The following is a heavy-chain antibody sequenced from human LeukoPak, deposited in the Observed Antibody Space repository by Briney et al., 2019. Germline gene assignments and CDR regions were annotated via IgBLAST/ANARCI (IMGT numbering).Heavy chain of an antibody. CDR2: ISSSSNYI. J-gene: IGHJ6*03. Sequence: GGSLRLSCAASGFSFSSYSMKWVRQAPGKGLEWVSSISSSSNYIYYADSVKGRFTISRDNAKNSLYLQMNSLRAEDTAVYYCAKGGRIGTMVRGAPMYYYYYYMDVWGKGTTVTVSS. CDR1: GFSFSSYS. D-gene: IGHD3-10*01. CDR3: AKGGRIGTMVRGAPMYYYYYYMDV. V-gene: IGHV3-21*01.